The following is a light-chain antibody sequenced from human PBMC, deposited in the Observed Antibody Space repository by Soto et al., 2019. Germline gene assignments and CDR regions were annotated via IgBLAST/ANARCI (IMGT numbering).Light chain of an antibody. Sequence: IQMTQSPSSLSASVGHRVTITCRARQGVSACLLWYQQTQGKARKLLIYAASNLLSGVASRFSGSGSGTNFALTISSLQAEDFGSSDCQQSYRTPHTFDQSTKQETK. CDR1: QGVSAC. V-gene: IGKV1-39*01. CDR2: AAS. J-gene: IGKJ2*01. CDR3: QQSYRTPHT.